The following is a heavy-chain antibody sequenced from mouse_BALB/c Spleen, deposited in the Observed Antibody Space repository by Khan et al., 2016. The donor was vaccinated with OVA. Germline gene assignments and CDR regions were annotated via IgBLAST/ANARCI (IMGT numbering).Heavy chain of an antibody. CDR3: ARSGYCTFAY. Sequence: QVRLQQSGPELVKPGASVKMSCKASGYTFTDYIINWVKQRTGQGLEWIGDIYPGSDNTSYNEKFKGKATLTADKSSNTVYMQLSSLTSEDSAVYFCARSGYCTFAYWGQGTLVTVSS. D-gene: IGHD3-2*02. V-gene: IGHV1-81*01. J-gene: IGHJ3*01. CDR1: GYTFTDYI. CDR2: IYPGSDNT.